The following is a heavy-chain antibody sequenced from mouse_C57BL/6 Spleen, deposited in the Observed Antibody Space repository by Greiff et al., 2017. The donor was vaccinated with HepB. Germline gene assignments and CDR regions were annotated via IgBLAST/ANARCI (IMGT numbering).Heavy chain of an antibody. J-gene: IGHJ4*01. D-gene: IGHD5-2*01. CDR3: ARGNKDAMDY. CDR2: IYPGSGNT. Sequence: QVQLQQSGAELVRPGASVKLSCKASGYTFTDYYINWVKQRPGQGLEWIARIYPGSGNTYYNEKFKGKATLTAEKSSSTAYMQLSSLTSEDSALYFCARGNKDAMDYWGQGTSVTVSS. CDR1: GYTFTDYY. V-gene: IGHV1-76*01.